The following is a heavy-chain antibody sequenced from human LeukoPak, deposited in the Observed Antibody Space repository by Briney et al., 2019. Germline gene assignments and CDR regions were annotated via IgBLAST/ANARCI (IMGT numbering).Heavy chain of an antibody. D-gene: IGHD4-17*01. J-gene: IGHJ4*02. CDR1: GFTFSSYG. CDR3: AKSSNYGDYAKDY. CDR2: ISYDGSNK. Sequence: PGGSLRLSCAAPGFTFSSYGMHWVRQAPGKGLEWVAVISYDGSNKYYADSVKGRFTISRDNSKNTLYLQMNSLRAEDTAVYYCAKSSNYGDYAKDYWGQGTLVTVSS. V-gene: IGHV3-30*18.